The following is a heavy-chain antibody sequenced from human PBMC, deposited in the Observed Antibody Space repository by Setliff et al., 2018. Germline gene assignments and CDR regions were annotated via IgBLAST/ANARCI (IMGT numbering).Heavy chain of an antibody. J-gene: IGHJ5*02. CDR3: ARGRNVAARLLDT. Sequence: SETLSLTCAAYGGTFSRYYWTWIRQSPGKGLEWIGEINHSGSTNYNPSLKSRVTISIDTSKDQFSLRMSSVSAADAAIYYCARGRNVAARLLDTWGQGSRVTVSS. CDR1: GGTFSRYY. V-gene: IGHV4-34*01. CDR2: INHSGST. D-gene: IGHD6-6*01.